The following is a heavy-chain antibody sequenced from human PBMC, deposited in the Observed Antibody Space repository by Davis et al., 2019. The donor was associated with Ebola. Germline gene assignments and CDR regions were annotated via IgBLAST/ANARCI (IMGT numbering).Heavy chain of an antibody. D-gene: IGHD6-19*01. V-gene: IGHV4-34*01. CDR1: GGSISSYY. CDR2: INHSGST. J-gene: IGHJ6*02. Sequence: MPSETLSLTCTVSGGSISSYYWSWIRQPPGKGLEWIGEINHSGSTNYNPSLKSRVTISVDTSKNQFSLKLSSVTAADTAVYYCARERQQWLVRRAYGMDVWGQGTTVTVSS. CDR3: ARERQQWLVRRAYGMDV.